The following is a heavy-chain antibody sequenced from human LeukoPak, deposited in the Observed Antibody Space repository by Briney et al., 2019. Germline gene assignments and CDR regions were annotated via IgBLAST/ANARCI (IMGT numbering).Heavy chain of an antibody. J-gene: IGHJ4*02. CDR3: AKDYYDSSGYYTPGY. CDR2: ISGSGGST. D-gene: IGHD3-22*01. V-gene: IGHV3-23*01. CDR1: GITFSSYA. Sequence: GGSLRLSCAASGITFSSYAMSWVRQAPGKGLEWVSAISGSGGSTYYADSVKGRFTISRDNSKNTLYLQMNSLRAEDTAVYYCAKDYYDSSGYYTPGYWGQGTLVTVSS.